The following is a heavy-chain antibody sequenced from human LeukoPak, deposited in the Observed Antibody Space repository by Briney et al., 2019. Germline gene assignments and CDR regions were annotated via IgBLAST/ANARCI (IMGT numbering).Heavy chain of an antibody. CDR3: AREDDTSGYYYGVLDH. CDR1: GFTFSSYE. CDR2: ISSSGSVI. D-gene: IGHD3-22*01. V-gene: IGHV3-48*03. J-gene: IGHJ4*02. Sequence: QPGGSLRLACAASGFTFSSYEMNWVRQAPGKGLEWVSYISSSGSVIHYGDSVKGRFTISRDNAKNSLYLQMNSLRAEDTALYYCAREDDTSGYYYGVLDHWGQGALVTVSS.